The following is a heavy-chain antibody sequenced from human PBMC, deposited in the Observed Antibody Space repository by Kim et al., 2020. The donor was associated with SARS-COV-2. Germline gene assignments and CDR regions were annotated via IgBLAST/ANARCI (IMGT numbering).Heavy chain of an antibody. V-gene: IGHV4-34*01. Sequence: SETLSLTCAVYGGSFSGYYWSWIRQPPGKGLEWIGEINHSGSTNYNPSLKSRVTISVDTSKNQFSLKLSSGTAADTAVYYCARVRRMTTVTTRLPYNWFDPWGQGTLVTVSS. CDR3: ARVRRMTTVTTRLPYNWFDP. CDR1: GGSFSGYY. J-gene: IGHJ5*02. CDR2: INHSGST. D-gene: IGHD4-17*01.